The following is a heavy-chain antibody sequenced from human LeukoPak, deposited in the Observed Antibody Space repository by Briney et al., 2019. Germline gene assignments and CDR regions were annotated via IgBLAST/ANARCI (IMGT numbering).Heavy chain of an antibody. CDR3: ARRPMVPGVDNYYYYMDV. CDR1: GVTITGYY. D-gene: IGHD3-10*01. CDR2: IYHSGST. Sequence: SETLSLTGNVSGVTITGYYWSWVRQSPGKGLEWIGYIYHSGSTNYNTSLKSRVTLSVDTSKEQISLKLNSVTAADTAVYYCARRPMVPGVDNYYYYMDVWGEGATVIVSS. V-gene: IGHV4-59*08. J-gene: IGHJ6*03.